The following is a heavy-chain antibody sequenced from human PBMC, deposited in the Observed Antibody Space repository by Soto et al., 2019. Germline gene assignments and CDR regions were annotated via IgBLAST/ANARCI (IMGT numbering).Heavy chain of an antibody. D-gene: IGHD3-22*01. Sequence: GGSLRLSCAASGFTFSNAWMNWVRQAAGKGLEWVGRIKSKTDGGTTDYAAPVKGRFTISRDDSKNTLYLQMNSLKTEDTAVYYCTTDPVTMIVVVPSSGWGQGTLVTVSS. CDR1: GFTFSNAW. CDR2: IKSKTDGGTT. V-gene: IGHV3-15*07. CDR3: TTDPVTMIVVVPSSG. J-gene: IGHJ4*02.